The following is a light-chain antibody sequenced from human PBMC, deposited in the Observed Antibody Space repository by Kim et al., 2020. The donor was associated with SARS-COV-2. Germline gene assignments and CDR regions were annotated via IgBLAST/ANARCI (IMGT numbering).Light chain of an antibody. CDR2: DAS. CDR3: QQYGNLPLMYT. CDR1: QDISNY. Sequence: DIQMTQSPSSLSASVGDRVTITCQASQDISNYLNWYQQKPGKAPKLLIYDASNLETGVPSRFSGSGSGTDFTFTISSLQPEDIATYYCQQYGNLPLMYTFGQGTKLEI. J-gene: IGKJ2*01. V-gene: IGKV1-33*01.